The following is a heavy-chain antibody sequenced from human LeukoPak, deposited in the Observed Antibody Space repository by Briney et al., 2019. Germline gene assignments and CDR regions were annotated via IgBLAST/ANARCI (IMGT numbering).Heavy chain of an antibody. J-gene: IGHJ4*02. CDR1: GGSFSGYY. CDR3: ARRWGYCSSTSCYAGSVSYFDY. V-gene: IGHV4-34*01. CDR2: INHSGST. Sequence: SETLSLTCAVYGGSFSGYYWSWIRQPPGKGLEWIGEINHSGSTNYNPSLKSRVTISVDTSKNQFSLKLSSVTAADTAVYYCARRWGYCSSTSCYAGSVSYFDYWGQGTLVTVSS. D-gene: IGHD2-2*01.